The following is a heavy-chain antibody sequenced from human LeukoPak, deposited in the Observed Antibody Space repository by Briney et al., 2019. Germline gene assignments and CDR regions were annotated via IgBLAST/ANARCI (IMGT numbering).Heavy chain of an antibody. D-gene: IGHD3-16*02. J-gene: IGHJ4*02. CDR2: ISGNGHTI. Sequence: TGGSLRPSCAASGFTFHDYAIYWVRQAPGKGLEWVSLISGNGHTISYADSVRGRFTISRDNTKNSVYLQMDSLTTEDTAVYYCTRDDGASSLLDFWGQGTLVTVSS. V-gene: IGHV3-43*02. CDR1: GFTFHDYA. CDR3: TRDDGASSLLDF.